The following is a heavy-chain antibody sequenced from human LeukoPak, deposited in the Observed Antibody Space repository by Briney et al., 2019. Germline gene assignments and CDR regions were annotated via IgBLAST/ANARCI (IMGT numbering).Heavy chain of an antibody. J-gene: IGHJ5*02. CDR1: GFTFSDYY. CDR2: ISSSGSTI. V-gene: IGHV3-11*01. CDR3: AKSDCSSTSCYVGWFDP. Sequence: GGSLRLSCAASGFTFSDYYMSWIRQAPGKGLEGVSYISSSGSTIYYADSVKGRFTISRDNAKNSLYLQMNSLRAEDTAVYYCAKSDCSSTSCYVGWFDPWGQGTLVTVSS. D-gene: IGHD2-2*01.